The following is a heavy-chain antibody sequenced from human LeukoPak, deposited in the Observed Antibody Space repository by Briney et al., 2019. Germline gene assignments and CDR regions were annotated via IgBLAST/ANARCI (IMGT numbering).Heavy chain of an antibody. Sequence: SETLSLTCAVYGGSFSGYYWSWIRQPPGKGLEWIGEINHSGSTNYNPSLKSRVTISVDTSKNQFSLKLSSVTAADTAVYYCADSIAVAGSGYYYGMDVWGQGTTVTVSS. V-gene: IGHV4-34*01. J-gene: IGHJ6*02. CDR1: GGSFSGYY. CDR2: INHSGST. CDR3: ADSIAVAGSGYYYGMDV. D-gene: IGHD6-19*01.